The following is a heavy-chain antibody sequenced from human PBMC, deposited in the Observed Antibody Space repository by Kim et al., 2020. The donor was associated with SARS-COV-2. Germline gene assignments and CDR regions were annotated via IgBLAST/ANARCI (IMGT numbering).Heavy chain of an antibody. J-gene: IGHJ4*02. V-gene: IGHV3-30-3*01. D-gene: IGHD3-10*01. CDR3: ARHRVLYFDS. CDR2: TNT. Sequence: TNTHHTDSVKGRFIISRDTSKNTLYLQMTSLRPEDTAVYYCARHRVLYFDSWGQGALVTVSS.